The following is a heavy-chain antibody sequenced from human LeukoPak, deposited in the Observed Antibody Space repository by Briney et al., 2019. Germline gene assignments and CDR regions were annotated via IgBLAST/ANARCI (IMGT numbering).Heavy chain of an antibody. Sequence: SLTLSLTCSVSGDSISSGDYDWSWIRQPPGKGLEWIGYIYSSGSTYYNPSLKSRVTISVDTSKNQFSLKLSSVTAADTAVYYCARDGNAMVRGYAFEIWGQGTMVTVSS. CDR1: GDSISSGDYD. J-gene: IGHJ3*02. CDR3: ARDGNAMVRGYAFEI. D-gene: IGHD3-10*01. CDR2: IYSSGST. V-gene: IGHV4-30-4*01.